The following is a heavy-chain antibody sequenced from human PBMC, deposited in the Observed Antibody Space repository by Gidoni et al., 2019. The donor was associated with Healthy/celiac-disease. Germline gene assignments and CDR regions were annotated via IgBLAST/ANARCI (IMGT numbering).Heavy chain of an antibody. V-gene: IGHV3-33*08. J-gene: IGHJ4*02. D-gene: IGHD6-13*01. Sequence: QVQLVESGGGVVQPGGHLRLSCAAAGFTFSSYGRHWVRQAPGKGLGWVAVIWYDGSNKYYADSVKGRFTISRDNSKNTLYLQMNSLRAEDTAVYYCARDKGFIAPGLDYWGQGTLVTVSS. CDR1: GFTFSSYG. CDR3: ARDKGFIAPGLDY. CDR2: IWYDGSNK.